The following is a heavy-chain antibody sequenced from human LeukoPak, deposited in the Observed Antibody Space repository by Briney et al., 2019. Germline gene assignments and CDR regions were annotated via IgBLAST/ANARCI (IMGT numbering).Heavy chain of an antibody. V-gene: IGHV3-23*01. CDR3: AKCYSNNWSDAFDI. CDR2: ISGSGSSA. Sequence: PGGSLRVSCAASEFTFSNYWMTWVRQAPGKGLEWVSVISGSGSSAYYADSVKGRFTISRDNSKYTMYLQMNGLRAEDTAVYYCAKCYSNNWSDAFDIWGQGTMVTVSS. CDR1: EFTFSNYW. J-gene: IGHJ3*02. D-gene: IGHD6-13*01.